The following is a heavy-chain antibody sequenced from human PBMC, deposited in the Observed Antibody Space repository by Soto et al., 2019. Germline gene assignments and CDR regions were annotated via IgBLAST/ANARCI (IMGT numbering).Heavy chain of an antibody. CDR2: ISSDGSSA. J-gene: IGHJ4*02. CDR1: GFTFSGHW. Sequence: PGGSLRLSCAASGFTFSGHWMHWVRQVPGKGLVWVSRISSDGSSADYADSVKGRFTISRDNTKNTLYLQMNSLRAEDTALYYCARVLYCSGGGCYSNVDYWGQGTPVTV. D-gene: IGHD2-15*01. CDR3: ARVLYCSGGGCYSNVDY. V-gene: IGHV3-74*01.